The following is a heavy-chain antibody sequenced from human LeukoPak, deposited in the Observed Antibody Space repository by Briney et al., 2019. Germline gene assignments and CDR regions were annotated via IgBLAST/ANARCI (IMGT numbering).Heavy chain of an antibody. J-gene: IGHJ5*02. V-gene: IGHV1-69*06. Sequence: SVKVSCKASGGTFSSYAISWVRQAPGQGLEWMGGIIPIFGTANYAQKFQGRVTITADKSTSTAYMELSSLRSEDTAVYYCARDHDYGGWFDPWGQGTLVTVSS. CDR2: IIPIFGTA. D-gene: IGHD4-17*01. CDR1: GGTFSSYA. CDR3: ARDHDYGGWFDP.